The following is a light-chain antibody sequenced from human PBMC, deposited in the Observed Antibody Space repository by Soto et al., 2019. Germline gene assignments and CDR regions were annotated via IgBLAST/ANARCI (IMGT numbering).Light chain of an antibody. Sequence: DIVMTQSPDSLAVSLGERATINCKSSQSVLYSSNNKNYLAWYQQKPGQPPKLLIYWASTRESGVPDRFSGSGSGTDFTLTISSLQAEDVAVYYCQQYYSTTDTFGPGTKGDIK. V-gene: IGKV4-1*01. CDR3: QQYYSTTDT. CDR1: QSVLYSSNNKNY. J-gene: IGKJ3*01. CDR2: WAS.